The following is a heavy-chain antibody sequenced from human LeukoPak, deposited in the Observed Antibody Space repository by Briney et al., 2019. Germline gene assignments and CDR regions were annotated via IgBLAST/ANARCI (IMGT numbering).Heavy chain of an antibody. CDR2: FDPEDGET. V-gene: IGHV1-24*01. J-gene: IGHJ4*02. CDR1: VYTLTELS. D-gene: IGHD3-3*01. Sequence: ASVNVSFKFSVYTLTELSMHWVRQAPGKGLEWMGGFDPEDGETIYAQKFQGRVTMTEDTSTDTAYMELSSLRSEDTAVYYCATLAFGVVFDYWGQGTLVTVSS. CDR3: ATLAFGVVFDY.